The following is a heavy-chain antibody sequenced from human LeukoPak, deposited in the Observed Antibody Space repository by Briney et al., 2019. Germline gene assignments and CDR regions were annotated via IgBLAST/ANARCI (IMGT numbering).Heavy chain of an antibody. CDR2: IIPIFGTA. V-gene: IGHV1-69*13. CDR3: ASASTNYYDSSGYPNDAFDI. J-gene: IGHJ3*02. Sequence: SVKVSCKASGGTLSSYAISWVRQAAGQELEWMGGIIPIFGTANYAQKFQGRVTITAAESTSTAYMELSSLRSEDTAVYYCASASTNYYDSSGYPNDAFDIWGQGTMVTVSS. D-gene: IGHD3-22*01. CDR1: GGTLSSYA.